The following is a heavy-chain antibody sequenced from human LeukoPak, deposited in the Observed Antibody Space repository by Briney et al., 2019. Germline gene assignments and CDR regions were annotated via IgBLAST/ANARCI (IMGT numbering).Heavy chain of an antibody. CDR1: GFTFSSYS. J-gene: IGHJ4*02. CDR2: ISSSSSYI. D-gene: IGHD6-19*01. CDR3: ARESESSGWVKYFDY. V-gene: IGHV3-21*01. Sequence: PGGSLSLSCAASGFTFSSYSMNWVRQAPGKGLEWVSSISSSSSYIYYADSVKGRFTISRDNAKNSLYLQMNSLRAEDTAVYYCARESESSGWVKYFDYWGQGTLVTVSS.